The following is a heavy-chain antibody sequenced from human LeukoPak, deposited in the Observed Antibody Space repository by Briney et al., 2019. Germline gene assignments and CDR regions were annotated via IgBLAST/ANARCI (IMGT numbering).Heavy chain of an antibody. CDR1: GGSFSGYY. V-gene: IGHV4-34*01. CDR3: ARGLSSSWYLNYYYGMDV. CDR2: INHSGST. Sequence: PSETLSLTCAVYGGSFSGYYWSWIRQPPGKGLEWIGEINHSGSTNYNPSLKSRVTISVDTSKNQFSLKLSSVTAADTAVYYCARGLSSSWYLNYYYGMDVWGQGTTVTVSS. J-gene: IGHJ6*02. D-gene: IGHD6-13*01.